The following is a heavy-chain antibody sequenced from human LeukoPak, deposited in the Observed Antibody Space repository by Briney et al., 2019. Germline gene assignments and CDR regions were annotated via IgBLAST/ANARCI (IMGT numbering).Heavy chain of an antibody. CDR1: GLTVSSDY. V-gene: IGHV3-66*01. Sequence: QPRGSLRLSCAASGLTVSSDYMSWVRQAPGKGLEWVSVIYSGGGTYYADSVRGRFTISRDNSKNTLYLQLNSLRAEDTAVYYCARYPYSTSSWSDPWGQGTLVTVSS. D-gene: IGHD6-6*01. J-gene: IGHJ5*02. CDR2: IYSGGGT. CDR3: ARYPYSTSSWSDP.